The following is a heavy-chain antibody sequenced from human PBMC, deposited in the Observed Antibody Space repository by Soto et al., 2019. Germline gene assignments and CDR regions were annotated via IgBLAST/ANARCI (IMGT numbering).Heavy chain of an antibody. D-gene: IGHD5-12*01. CDR2: IVPIVDTS. V-gene: IGHV1-69*12. Sequence: QVQLVQSGAEVRQPASSVKVSCKTSGGTFSSYAISWVRQAPGQGLEWMGGIVPIVDTSTYAQKFQGRVTLTADEPTSTAYLELSSLRSDDTAIYYCVRVVAIPGYPDNWGQGTLVTVSS. CDR1: GGTFSSYA. CDR3: VRVVAIPGYPDN. J-gene: IGHJ4*02.